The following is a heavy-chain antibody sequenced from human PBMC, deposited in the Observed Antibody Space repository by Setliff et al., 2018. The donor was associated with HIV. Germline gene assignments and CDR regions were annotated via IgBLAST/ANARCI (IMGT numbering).Heavy chain of an antibody. CDR2: IFYSGST. CDR3: AREDYYYYGMDV. V-gene: IGHV4-59*01. CDR1: GGSISSYY. J-gene: IGHJ6*02. Sequence: SETLSLTCTVSGGSISSYYWSWIRQPPGEGLEWIGYIFYSGSTNHNPSLKSRVTISLDTSKNQFSLKLTSVTAADTAVYYCAREDYYYYGMDVWGQGTTVTVS.